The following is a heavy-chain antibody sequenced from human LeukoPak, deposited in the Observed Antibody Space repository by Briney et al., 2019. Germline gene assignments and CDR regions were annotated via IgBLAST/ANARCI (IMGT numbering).Heavy chain of an antibody. CDR2: IYYCGSS. Sequence: SETLSLTCTVSGVSISSYYWSWIRQPPGKGLEWIGYIYYCGSSNYNPSLKSRVTISVDTSKNQFSLKLSSVTAADPAVYYCARESGQGGVPNWGQGTLVTVSS. CDR1: GVSISSYY. CDR3: ARESGQGGVPN. J-gene: IGHJ4*02. V-gene: IGHV4-59*01. D-gene: IGHD3-10*01.